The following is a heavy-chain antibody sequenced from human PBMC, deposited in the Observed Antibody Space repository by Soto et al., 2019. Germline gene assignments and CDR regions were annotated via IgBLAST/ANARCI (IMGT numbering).Heavy chain of an antibody. J-gene: IGHJ5*02. Sequence: SETLSLTCTVSSASIIGFYWSWIRKSAGKGLEWIGRIYATGTTDYNPSLKSRVMMSVDTSKKQFSLKLRSVTAADTAVYYCVRDGTKTLRDWFDPWGQGISVTVSS. D-gene: IGHD1-1*01. CDR3: VRDGTKTLRDWFDP. V-gene: IGHV4-4*07. CDR2: IYATGTT. CDR1: SASIIGFY.